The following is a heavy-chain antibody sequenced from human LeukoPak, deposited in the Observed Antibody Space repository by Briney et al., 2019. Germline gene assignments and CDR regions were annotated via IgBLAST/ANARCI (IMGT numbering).Heavy chain of an antibody. CDR3: ARDHSSSSWMDAFEI. Sequence: PSETLSLTCLLSGGSIGPYYWSWIRQAAGKGPEWIGRIYTTGTADYNPSLKGRVFLSVDTSMNQFSLKVTFVTAADTAVYYCARDHSSSSWMDAFEIWGPGMKVIVSS. CDR1: GGSIGPYY. D-gene: IGHD6-6*01. J-gene: IGHJ3*02. V-gene: IGHV4-4*07. CDR2: IYTTGTA.